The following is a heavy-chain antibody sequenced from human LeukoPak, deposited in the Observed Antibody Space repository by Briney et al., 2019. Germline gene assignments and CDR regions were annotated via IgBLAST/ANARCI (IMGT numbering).Heavy chain of an antibody. Sequence: SQTLSLTCTVSGGSISSGSYYWSWIRQPAGKGLEWIGRIYTSGSTNYNPSLKSRVTISVDTSKNQSSLKLSSVTAADTAVYYCARGPSLLWFGEPFDYWGQGTLVTVSS. D-gene: IGHD3-10*01. CDR3: ARGPSLLWFGEPFDY. J-gene: IGHJ4*02. CDR2: IYTSGST. CDR1: GGSISSGSYY. V-gene: IGHV4-61*02.